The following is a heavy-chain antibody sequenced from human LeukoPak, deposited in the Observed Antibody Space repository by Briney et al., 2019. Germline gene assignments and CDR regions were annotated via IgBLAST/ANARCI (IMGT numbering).Heavy chain of an antibody. Sequence: GGSLRLSCAASGFTFSDYYMIWIRQAPGKGLEWVSCISSSSSYTNYADSVKGRFIIPRDNSKNTLYLQMNSLRAEDTAVYYCARDAPPIVATPIDHWGQGTLVTVSS. J-gene: IGHJ4*02. CDR1: GFTFSDYY. CDR3: ARDAPPIVATPIDH. CDR2: ISSSSSYT. D-gene: IGHD5-12*01. V-gene: IGHV3-11*06.